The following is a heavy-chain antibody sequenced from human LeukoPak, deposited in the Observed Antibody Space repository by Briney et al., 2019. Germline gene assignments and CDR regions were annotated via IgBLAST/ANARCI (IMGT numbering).Heavy chain of an antibody. CDR1: GGSISSYY. D-gene: IGHD6-6*01. J-gene: IGHJ5*02. CDR2: IYYSGST. CDR3: ARGQDSTSYCFDP. Sequence: SETLSLTCTVSGGSISSYYWSWIRQPPGKGLEWIGYIYYSGSTNYNPSLKSRVTISIDTSKNQFSLNLTSVTAADTAVYYCARGQDSTSYCFDPWGQGTLVTVSS. V-gene: IGHV4-59*01.